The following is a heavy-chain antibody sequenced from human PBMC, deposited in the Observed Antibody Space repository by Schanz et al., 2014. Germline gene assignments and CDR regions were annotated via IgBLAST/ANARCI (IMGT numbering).Heavy chain of an antibody. V-gene: IGHV3-23*01. CDR3: AKSQGSSFDS. J-gene: IGHJ4*02. CDR1: GFTFSDYW. CDR2: INTGVNT. Sequence: EVQLLESGGGLVQPGGSLRLSCTASGFTFSDYWMSWVRQAPGKGLEWVSAINTGVNTYYADSVRGRFTMSRDNSKNTLYLQMNSLRAEDTAVYYCAKSQGSSFDSWGQGTLVTVSS. D-gene: IGHD6-13*01.